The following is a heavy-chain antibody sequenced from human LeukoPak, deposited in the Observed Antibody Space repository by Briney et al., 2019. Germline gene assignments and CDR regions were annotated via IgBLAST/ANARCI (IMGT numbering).Heavy chain of an antibody. V-gene: IGHV4-28*01. Sequence: PSDTLSLTCAVSGYSISSSNWWGWIRQPPGKGLEWIGYIYYSGSTYYNPSLKSRVTMSVDTSKNQFSLKLSSVTAVDTAVYYCARTVWSYPNHDAFDIWGQGTMVTVSS. J-gene: IGHJ3*02. D-gene: IGHD1-26*01. CDR2: IYYSGST. CDR3: ARTVWSYPNHDAFDI. CDR1: GYSISSSNW.